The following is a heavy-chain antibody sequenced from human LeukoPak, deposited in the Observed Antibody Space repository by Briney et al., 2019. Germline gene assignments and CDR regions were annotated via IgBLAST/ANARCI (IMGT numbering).Heavy chain of an antibody. V-gene: IGHV4-59*01. Sequence: SETLSLTCTVSGGSISTYYWSWIRQSPGKGLEWIGYIYYSGSTNYNPSLKSRVTISVDTSKNQFSLKLSSVTAADTAVYYCARGYCSGGNCGAGWFDPWGQGTLLTVSS. CDR1: GGSISTYY. J-gene: IGHJ5*02. CDR2: IYYSGST. CDR3: ARGYCSGGNCGAGWFDP. D-gene: IGHD2-15*01.